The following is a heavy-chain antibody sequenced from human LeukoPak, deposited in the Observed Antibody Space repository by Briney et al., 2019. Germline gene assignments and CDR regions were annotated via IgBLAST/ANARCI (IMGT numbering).Heavy chain of an antibody. CDR3: ARDSPLGYCSGGSCFFDY. D-gene: IGHD2-15*01. Sequence: GGSLRLSCAASGFTFDDYGLTWVRQAPGKGLEWVSNINWNGDIKGYADSVKGRFTISRDNAKNSLYLQMNSLRAEDTALYYCARDSPLGYCSGGSCFFDYWGQGTLVTVSS. J-gene: IGHJ4*02. CDR2: INWNGDIK. CDR1: GFTFDDYG. V-gene: IGHV3-20*04.